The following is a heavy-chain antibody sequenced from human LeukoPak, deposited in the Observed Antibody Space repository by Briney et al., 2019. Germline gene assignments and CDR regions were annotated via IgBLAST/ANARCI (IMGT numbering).Heavy chain of an antibody. CDR3: AREEGRHGDLDY. V-gene: IGHV1-2*02. Sequence: ASVKVSCKASGYTFTGYYMHWARQAPGQGLEWMGWINPNSGGTNYAQKFQGRVTITADESTSTAYMELSSLRSEDTAVYYCAREEGRHGDLDYWGQGTLVTVSS. CDR2: INPNSGGT. CDR1: GYTFTGYY. J-gene: IGHJ4*02. D-gene: IGHD4-17*01.